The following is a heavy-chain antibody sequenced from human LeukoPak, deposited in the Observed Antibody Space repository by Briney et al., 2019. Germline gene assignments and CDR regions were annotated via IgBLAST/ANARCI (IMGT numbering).Heavy chain of an antibody. CDR2: ISYDGSKT. Sequence: GGSLRLSCAPSGVSLSNYALDWVRQAPGKGLEWVAAISYDGSKTYYTDSVKGRFTISRDDPSDTLSPQMDSLRAEDTALYYCATSTTVAGTFWFDPRGQGTLVIVSS. CDR3: ATSTTVAGTFWFDP. V-gene: IGHV3-30*04. D-gene: IGHD6-19*01. CDR1: GVSLSNYA. J-gene: IGHJ5*02.